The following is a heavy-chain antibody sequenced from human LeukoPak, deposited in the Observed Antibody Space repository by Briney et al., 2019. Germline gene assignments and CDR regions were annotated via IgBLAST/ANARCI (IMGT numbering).Heavy chain of an antibody. CDR2: IKEDGSKK. Sequence: GGSLRLSCAASGFTFSSYWMNWLRQAPGKGLEWVATIKEDGSKKYYVDSVKGRFTISRDNAKNSLYLQMNSLRVEDTAVYYCARGTATDPGVDYWGQGTLVTVSS. D-gene: IGHD3-10*01. V-gene: IGHV3-7*03. CDR1: GFTFSSYW. CDR3: ARGTATDPGVDY. J-gene: IGHJ4*02.